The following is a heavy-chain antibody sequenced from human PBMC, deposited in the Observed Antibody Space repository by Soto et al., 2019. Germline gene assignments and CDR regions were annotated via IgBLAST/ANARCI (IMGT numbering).Heavy chain of an antibody. J-gene: IGHJ6*02. CDR3: ARDGPYYYASRMDV. CDR1: GIPVSSNY. CDR2: LHSGGDT. V-gene: IGHV3-53*04. D-gene: IGHD3-10*01. Sequence: EVQLVESGGGLVQPGGSLRLSCAASGIPVSSNYMTWVRQAPGKGLEWVSVLHSGGDTYYANSVKGRFTISRHDSTNTLVLQMNSLTPEDTAVYYWARDGPYYYASRMDVWGQGPTVTVSS.